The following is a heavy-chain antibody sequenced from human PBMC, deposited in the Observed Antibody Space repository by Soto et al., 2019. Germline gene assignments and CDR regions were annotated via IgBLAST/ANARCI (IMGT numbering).Heavy chain of an antibody. CDR1: GVTVSSNY. Sequence: EVQLVESGGGLVQPGGSLRLSCAASGVTVSSNYMSWVRQAPGKGLEWVAVIYSGGSTYYADSVQGRFTISRDNSKNTLYLQMNSLTAEDTAVYYCARHGYNYGGGYFDYWGQGTLVTVSS. J-gene: IGHJ4*02. CDR2: IYSGGST. D-gene: IGHD5-18*01. CDR3: ARHGYNYGGGYFDY. V-gene: IGHV3-66*04.